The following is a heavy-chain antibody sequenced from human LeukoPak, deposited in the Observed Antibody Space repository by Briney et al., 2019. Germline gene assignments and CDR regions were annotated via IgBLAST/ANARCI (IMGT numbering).Heavy chain of an antibody. CDR2: IKQDGSEK. CDR1: GFSFRNYW. Sequence: PGGSLRLSCAASGFSFRNYWMSWVRQAPGKGLEWVADIKQDGSEKNYVDSVKGRFTISRDNAKNSLSLQMNSLRAEDTAVYYCAKDYRPYYDFWSGYYRASIFDYWGQGTLVTVSS. D-gene: IGHD3-3*01. V-gene: IGHV3-7*03. J-gene: IGHJ4*02. CDR3: AKDYRPYYDFWSGYYRASIFDY.